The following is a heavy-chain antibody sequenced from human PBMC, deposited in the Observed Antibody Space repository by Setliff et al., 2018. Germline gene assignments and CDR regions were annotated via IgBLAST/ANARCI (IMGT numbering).Heavy chain of an antibody. CDR1: GYSINSGYY. V-gene: IGHV4-38-2*01. CDR2: IYHSGST. CDR3: ARHSSRPY. J-gene: IGHJ4*02. Sequence: PSETLSLTCAVSGYSINSGYYWGWIRQPPGKGLGWIGSIYHSGSTYYNPSLKSRVTISVDTSKNQFSLKLSSVTAADTAVYYCARHSSRPYWGQGTLVTVSS.